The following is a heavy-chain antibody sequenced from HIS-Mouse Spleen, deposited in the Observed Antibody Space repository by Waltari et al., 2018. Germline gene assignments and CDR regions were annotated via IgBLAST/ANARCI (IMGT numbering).Heavy chain of an antibody. CDR3: ARALHQLDY. J-gene: IGHJ4*02. Sequence: EVQLVESGGGLVQPGGSLRLSCAASGFTFSSYWMSWVRQAPGKGRGWVANIKQDGREKYYVDSVKGRFTISRDNAKNSLYLQMNSLRAEDTAVYYCARALHQLDYWGQGTLVTVSS. D-gene: IGHD2-2*01. CDR1: GFTFSSYW. V-gene: IGHV3-7*01. CDR2: IKQDGREK.